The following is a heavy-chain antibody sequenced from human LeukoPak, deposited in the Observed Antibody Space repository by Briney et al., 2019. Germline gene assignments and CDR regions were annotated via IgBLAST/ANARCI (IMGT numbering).Heavy chain of an antibody. CDR2: ISSSSSYI. Sequence: GGSLRLSCAASGFTFSSYSMNWVRQAPGKGLEWVSSISSSSSYIHYADSVKGRFTISRDNAKNSLYLQMNSLRAEDTAVYYCARGRGNPYFDYWGQGTLVTVSS. CDR3: ARGRGNPYFDY. D-gene: IGHD4-23*01. CDR1: GFTFSSYS. J-gene: IGHJ4*02. V-gene: IGHV3-21*01.